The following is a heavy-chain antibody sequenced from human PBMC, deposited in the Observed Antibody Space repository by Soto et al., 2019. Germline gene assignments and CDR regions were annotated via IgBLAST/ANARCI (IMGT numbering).Heavy chain of an antibody. CDR1: GGSFSGYY. Sequence: SETLSLTCAVHGGSFSGYYWDWIRQPPGKGLEWIGEVNHGGTSNYNPSLKSRVTISVDTSKNQFSLKLSSVTAADTAVYYCARLTYSGSYLGLGHRDYWGQGTLVTVSS. CDR3: ARLTYSGSYLGLGHRDY. J-gene: IGHJ4*02. V-gene: IGHV4-34*01. D-gene: IGHD1-26*01. CDR2: VNHGGTS.